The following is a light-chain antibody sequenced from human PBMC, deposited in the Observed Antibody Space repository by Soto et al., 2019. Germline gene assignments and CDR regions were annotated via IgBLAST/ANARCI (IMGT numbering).Light chain of an antibody. CDR3: QLYGASPPYP. V-gene: IGKV3-20*01. Sequence: IVLTQSPGTLSLSPGERATLSCRASQSVSKSYLAWYQQRPGQAPRLLIYGASFRATGVPDRFSVSGSGTDVSLTISRLEPEDFAVYYCQLYGASPPYPFGQGTKLEVK. CDR2: GAS. J-gene: IGKJ2*01. CDR1: QSVSKSY.